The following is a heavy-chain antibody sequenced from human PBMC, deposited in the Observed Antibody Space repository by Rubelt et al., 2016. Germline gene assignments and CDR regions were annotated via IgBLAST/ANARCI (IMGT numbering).Heavy chain of an antibody. V-gene: IGHV3-66*01. Sequence: SGGSTYYADSVKGRFTISRDNSKKTLYLQMSSLRAEDTAVYYCAPLSGSYFWGQGTLVTVSS. D-gene: IGHD1-26*01. J-gene: IGHJ4*02. CDR3: APLSGSYF. CDR2: SGGST.